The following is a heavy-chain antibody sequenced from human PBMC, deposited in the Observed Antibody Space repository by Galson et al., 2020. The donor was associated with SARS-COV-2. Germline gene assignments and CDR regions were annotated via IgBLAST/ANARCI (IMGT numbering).Heavy chain of an antibody. CDR2: ISTSGTTI. CDR1: GFTFSDSE. Sequence: GGSLRLSCAASGFTFSDSEMSWVRQAPGKGLEWVSHISTSGTTIFYADSVKGRFTISRDNAKNSLYLQMSSLRAGDTAVYYCARGAYYFDKWGQGTLVTVSS. CDR3: ARGAYYFDK. J-gene: IGHJ4*02. V-gene: IGHV3-48*03.